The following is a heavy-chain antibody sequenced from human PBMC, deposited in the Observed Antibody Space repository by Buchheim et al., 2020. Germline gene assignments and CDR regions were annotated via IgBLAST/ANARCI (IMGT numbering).Heavy chain of an antibody. D-gene: IGHD3-10*01. Sequence: EVQLVDSGGGLVQPGGSLRLSCAASGFTFSSYWMHWVRQAPGKGPVWVSRLNTDGTDESYADSVKGRFTISGDNDRTTLYMTMNSLEAEDTAVYFCARGGTSGSLDYWGQGTL. V-gene: IGHV3-74*01. J-gene: IGHJ4*02. CDR3: ARGGTSGSLDY. CDR1: GFTFSSYW. CDR2: LNTDGTDE.